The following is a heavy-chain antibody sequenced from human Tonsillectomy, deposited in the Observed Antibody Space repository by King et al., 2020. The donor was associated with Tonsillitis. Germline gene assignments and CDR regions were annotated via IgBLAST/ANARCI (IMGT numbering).Heavy chain of an antibody. D-gene: IGHD4-23*01. CDR2: INHSGST. J-gene: IGHJ4*02. CDR1: GGSFSGYY. Sequence: VQLQQWGAGLLKPSETLSLTCDVYGGSFSGYYWSWIRQPPGKGLEWIGEINHSGSTNYNSSLKSRVTVSVDTSKNQFSLKLSSVTAADTAVYYCARTFGDYGGNVDFWGQGTLVRLL. CDR3: ARTFGDYGGNVDF. V-gene: IGHV4-34*01.